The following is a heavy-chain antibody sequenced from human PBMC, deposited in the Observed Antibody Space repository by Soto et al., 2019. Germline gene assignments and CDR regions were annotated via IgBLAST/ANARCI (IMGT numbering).Heavy chain of an antibody. J-gene: IGHJ4*02. CDR3: AKPTFYYDSSGYRYFDY. CDR2: ISSSSSYT. D-gene: IGHD3-22*01. V-gene: IGHV3-11*06. Sequence: GGSLRLSCGASGFTFSDYYMSWIREAPGKGLEWVSYISSSSSYTNYADSVKGRFTISRDNAKDSLYLQMDSLRDEDTAVYYCAKPTFYYDSSGYRYFDYWGQGTPVTVSS. CDR1: GFTFSDYY.